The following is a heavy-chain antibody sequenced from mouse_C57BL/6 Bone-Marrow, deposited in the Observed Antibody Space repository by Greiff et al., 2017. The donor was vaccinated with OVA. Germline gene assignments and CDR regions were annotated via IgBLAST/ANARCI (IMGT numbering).Heavy chain of an antibody. V-gene: IGHV2-2*01. Sequence: VKLQQSGPGLVQPSQSLSITCTVSGFSLTSYGVHWVRQSPGKGLEWLGVIWSGGSTDYNAAFISRLSISKDNSKSQVFFKMNSLQADDTAIYYCASNYLNYFDYWGQGTTLTVSS. CDR2: IWSGGST. J-gene: IGHJ2*01. CDR1: GFSLTSYG. CDR3: ASNYLNYFDY.